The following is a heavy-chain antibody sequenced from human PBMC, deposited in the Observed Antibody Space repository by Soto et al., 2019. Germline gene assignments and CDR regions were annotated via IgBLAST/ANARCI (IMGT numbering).Heavy chain of an antibody. V-gene: IGHV4-61*01. D-gene: IGHD1-7*01. CDR2: IYYSGST. CDR3: AKSYNWNYVVHDAFDI. J-gene: IGHJ3*02. Sequence: SETLSLTCTVSGGSVSSGSYYWSWIRQPPGKGLEWIGYIYYSGSTNYNPSLKSRVTISVDTSKNQFSLKLSSVTAADTAVYYCAKSYNWNYVVHDAFDIWGQGTMVTVSS. CDR1: GGSVSSGSYY.